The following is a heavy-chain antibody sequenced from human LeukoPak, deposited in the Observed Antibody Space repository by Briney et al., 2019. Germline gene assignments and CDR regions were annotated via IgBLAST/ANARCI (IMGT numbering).Heavy chain of an antibody. J-gene: IGHJ3*02. Sequence: PGGSLRLSCAASGFTFSDYSMNWVRQAPGKGLEWVSAISGSGGSTYYADSVKGRFTIPRDNSKNTLYLQMNSLRAEDTAVYYCAKDQGAMIVVPLAAFDIWGQGTMVTVSS. CDR1: GFTFSDYS. CDR2: ISGSGGST. V-gene: IGHV3-23*01. CDR3: AKDQGAMIVVPLAAFDI. D-gene: IGHD3-22*01.